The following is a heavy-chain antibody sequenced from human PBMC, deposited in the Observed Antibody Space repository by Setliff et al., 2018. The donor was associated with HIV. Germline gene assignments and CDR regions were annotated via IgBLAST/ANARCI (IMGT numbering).Heavy chain of an antibody. CDR1: GYTFTSYA. D-gene: IGHD2-2*02. CDR3: ARGNDLVPAAIGFDY. V-gene: IGHV1-3*01. J-gene: IGHJ4*02. CDR2: INAGNGNT. Sequence: GASVKVSCKASGYTFTSYAMHWVRQAPGQRLEWMGWINAGNGNTKYSQKFQGRVTITRDTSARTASMELSSLRCEDTAVYYCARGNDLVPAAIGFDYWGQGTLVTVSS.